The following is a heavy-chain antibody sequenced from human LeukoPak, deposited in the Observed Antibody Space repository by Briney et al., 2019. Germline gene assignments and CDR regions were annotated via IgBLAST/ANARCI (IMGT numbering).Heavy chain of an antibody. J-gene: IGHJ5*02. CDR3: ARAPSGYYWLDP. D-gene: IGHD3-3*01. V-gene: IGHV4-30-2*01. CDR1: GGSISSGGYY. Sequence: PSQTLSLTCTVSGGSISSGGYYWSWIRQPPGKGLEWIGYIYHSGSTYYNPSLKSRVTISVDRSKNQFSLKLSSVTAADTAVYYCARAPSGYYWLDPWGQGTLVTVSS. CDR2: IYHSGST.